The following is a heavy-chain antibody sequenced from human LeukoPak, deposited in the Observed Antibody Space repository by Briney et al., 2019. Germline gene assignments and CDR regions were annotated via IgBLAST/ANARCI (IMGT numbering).Heavy chain of an antibody. CDR1: GYTFTSYA. V-gene: IGHV1-18*01. J-gene: IGHJ4*02. Sequence: ASVKVSCKASGYTFTSYAISWVRQAPGQGLEWMGWISAYNGNTHYAQKVQDRVTMTRDTSISTAYMELTRLRSDDTAVYYCARGYYDSSAYYSADYWGQGTLVTVSS. CDR3: ARGYYDSSAYYSADY. CDR2: ISAYNGNT. D-gene: IGHD3-22*01.